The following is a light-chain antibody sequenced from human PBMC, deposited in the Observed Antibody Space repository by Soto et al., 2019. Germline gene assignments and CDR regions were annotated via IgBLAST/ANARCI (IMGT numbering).Light chain of an antibody. CDR3: QQCDDLPLT. Sequence: DIQMTQSPSSLSASVGDRVTINCQASQDISTYLNWYQQKPGKAPMLLISDASNLETGVPSRFSGSGSGTDFTVTISRLQPEDIATYFCQQCDDLPLTFGGGTKVEI. CDR1: QDISTY. CDR2: DAS. V-gene: IGKV1-33*01. J-gene: IGKJ4*01.